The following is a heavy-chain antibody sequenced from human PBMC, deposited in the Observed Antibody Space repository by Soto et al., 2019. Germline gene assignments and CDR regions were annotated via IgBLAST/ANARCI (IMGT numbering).Heavy chain of an antibody. Sequence: GESLKISCKGSGYSFTSYWIGWVRQMPGKGLEWMGIIYPGDSDTRYSPSFQGQVTISADKSISTAYLQWSSLKASDTAMYYYARARKDIVVVPAAVSHYFDYWGQGTLVTVSS. CDR3: ARARKDIVVVPAAVSHYFDY. CDR2: IYPGDSDT. J-gene: IGHJ4*02. V-gene: IGHV5-51*01. D-gene: IGHD2-2*01. CDR1: GYSFTSYW.